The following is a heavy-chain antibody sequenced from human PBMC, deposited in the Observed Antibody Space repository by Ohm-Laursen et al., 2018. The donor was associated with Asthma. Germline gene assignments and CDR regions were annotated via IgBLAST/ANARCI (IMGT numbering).Heavy chain of an antibody. Sequence: SVKVSCKASGGTFSSYAISWVRQAPGQGLEWMGGIIPIFGIANYAQKFQGRVTITADKSTSTAYMELSSLRSEDTAVYYCARTPFVDYSNYEEDYYYGMDVWGQGTTVTVSS. CDR3: ARTPFVDYSNYEEDYYYGMDV. V-gene: IGHV1-69*10. CDR1: GGTFSSYA. CDR2: IIPIFGIA. D-gene: IGHD4-11*01. J-gene: IGHJ6*02.